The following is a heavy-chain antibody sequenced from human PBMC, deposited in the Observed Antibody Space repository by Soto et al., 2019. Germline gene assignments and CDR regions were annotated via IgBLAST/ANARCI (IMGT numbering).Heavy chain of an antibody. CDR1: GGSISSGSYY. CDR2: VYYSGST. CDR3: ARQTDSDYTFDAFDI. Sequence: QLQLQESGPGLLKPSETLSLTCTVSGGSISSGSYYWDWIRQPPGKGLEWIGNVYYSGSTNYNPSLESRVTISVDTSKNQFSLKLSSVSAADTAVYYCARQTDSDYTFDAFDIWGQGTMVTVSS. D-gene: IGHD3-16*01. J-gene: IGHJ3*02. V-gene: IGHV4-39*01.